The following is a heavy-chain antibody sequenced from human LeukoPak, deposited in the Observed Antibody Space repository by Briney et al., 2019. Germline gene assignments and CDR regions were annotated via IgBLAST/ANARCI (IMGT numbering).Heavy chain of an antibody. D-gene: IGHD6-6*01. CDR3: ARLRYSSSSGKDY. V-gene: IGHV1-69*13. CDR1: GGTFSSYA. Sequence: SVKVPCKASGGTFSSYAISWVRQAPGQGLEWMGGIIPIFGTANYAQKFQGRVTITADESTSTAYMELSSLRSEDTAVYYCARLRYSSSSGKDYWGQGTLVTVSS. CDR2: IIPIFGTA. J-gene: IGHJ4*02.